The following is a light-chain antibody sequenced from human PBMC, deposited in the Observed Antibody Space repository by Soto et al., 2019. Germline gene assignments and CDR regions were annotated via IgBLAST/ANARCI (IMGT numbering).Light chain of an antibody. CDR3: QKYNSAPWT. J-gene: IGKJ1*01. CDR1: QGISNY. V-gene: IGKV1-27*01. CDR2: AAS. Sequence: DIQMTQSPSSLSASVGDRVTITCRASQGISNYLAWYQQKPGKVPKLLIYAASTLQSGVPSRFSVSGSGTDFTLTISSLHPEDVATYYCQKYNSAPWTFGQGTKVEIK.